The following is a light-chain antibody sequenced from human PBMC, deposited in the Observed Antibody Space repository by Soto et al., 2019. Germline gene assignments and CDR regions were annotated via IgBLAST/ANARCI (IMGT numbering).Light chain of an antibody. V-gene: IGKV3-15*01. CDR3: YQYHNWPLA. Sequence: ETVMTQSPATLSASPGESATLSCRASQSVNSDLAWYQQIPDQAPRLLIYNASTGATGGPARFSGSGSGTGFTLSISSLQSEDFAIYYCYQYHNWPLAFGGGSKVEI. J-gene: IGKJ4*01. CDR1: QSVNSD. CDR2: NAS.